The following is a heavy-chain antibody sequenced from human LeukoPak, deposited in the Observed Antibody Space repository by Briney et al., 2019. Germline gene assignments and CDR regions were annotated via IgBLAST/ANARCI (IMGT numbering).Heavy chain of an antibody. CDR1: GAFINTHY. V-gene: IGHV4-59*11. CDR3: ATIKRGNIFGYFDF. CDR2: MLDTVTT. J-gene: IGHJ4*02. D-gene: IGHD5-18*01. Sequence: SETLSLTCAVSGAFINTHYWSWIRQPPGKGLEWIGYMLDTVTTKDNPSLKSRFTLSADTSKNQFSLRLTSVTAADTAVYYCATIKRGNIFGYFDFWGQGIPVTVSS.